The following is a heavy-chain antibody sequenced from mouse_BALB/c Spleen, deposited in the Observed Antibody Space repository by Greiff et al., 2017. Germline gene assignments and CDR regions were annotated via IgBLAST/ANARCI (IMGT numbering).Heavy chain of an antibody. CDR1: GYTFTSYT. D-gene: IGHD2-1*01. CDR2: INPSSGYT. Sequence: VQLQQSGAELARPGASVKMSCKASGYTFTSYTMHWVKQRPGQGLEWIGYINPSSGYTNYNQKFKDKATLTADKSSSTAYMQLSSLTSEDSAVYYCARENGNSWFAYWGQGTLVTVSA. J-gene: IGHJ3*01. CDR3: ARENGNSWFAY. V-gene: IGHV1-4*01.